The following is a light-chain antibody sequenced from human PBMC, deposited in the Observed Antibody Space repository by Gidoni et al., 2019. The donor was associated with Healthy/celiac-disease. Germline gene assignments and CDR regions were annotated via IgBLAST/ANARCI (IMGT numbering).Light chain of an antibody. CDR2: GAS. J-gene: IGKJ1*01. CDR1: QSVSSSY. Sequence: EVVLTHYPGTLSLSPGERATLSGRASQSVSSSYLPWYQQKPGRAPRLLIYGASSRATGIPDRCSGSGSGTDFTLSISRLEPEDFAVYYCQQYGSSPEFGQGTKVEIK. V-gene: IGKV3-20*01. CDR3: QQYGSSPE.